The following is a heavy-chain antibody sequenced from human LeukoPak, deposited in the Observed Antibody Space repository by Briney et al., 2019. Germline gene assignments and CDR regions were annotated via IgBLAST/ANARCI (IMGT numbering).Heavy chain of an antibody. J-gene: IGHJ5*02. CDR3: ARLGDSGSTLNWFDP. V-gene: IGHV4-39*01. CDR1: GGSISSTNYY. Sequence: SETLSLICTVSGGSISSTNYYWGWIRQPPGKGLEWIGSIYSSGSTYYNPSLKSPVTIFVDTSKSQFSLKLSSVTAADTAVYYCARLGDSGSTLNWFDPWGQGTLVTVSS. D-gene: IGHD3-10*01. CDR2: IYSSGST.